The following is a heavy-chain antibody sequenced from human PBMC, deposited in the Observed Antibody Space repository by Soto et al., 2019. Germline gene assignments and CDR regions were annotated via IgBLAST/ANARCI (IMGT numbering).Heavy chain of an antibody. CDR2: IRGSGDRT. J-gene: IGHJ4*02. CDR1: GFTFSNYA. D-gene: IGHD5-18*01. Sequence: EVHLLESGGGLVQPGGSLRLSCAASGFTFSNYAMSWLRQPPGKGLEWVSAIRGSGDRTYYADSVKGRFTISRDNSKNTLYLQMNSLRAEDSAVYYCVKERSGHSYADSWGQGTLVTVSS. V-gene: IGHV3-23*01. CDR3: VKERSGHSYADS.